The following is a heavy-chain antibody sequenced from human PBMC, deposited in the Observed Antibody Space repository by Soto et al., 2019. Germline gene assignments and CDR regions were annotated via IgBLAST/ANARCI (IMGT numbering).Heavy chain of an antibody. V-gene: IGHV1-18*04. CDR2: ISAYNGNT. Sequence: ASVKVSCKASGYPFTSYGNNWVRQAPGQGLEWIGLISAYNGNTNYAQKLQGRVTMTTDTSTSTAYMELRRLRSDDTAVYYCARDGDYYYGSGSPGWFDPWGQGTRVTVSS. J-gene: IGHJ5*02. CDR1: GYPFTSYG. D-gene: IGHD3-10*01. CDR3: ARDGDYYYGSGSPGWFDP.